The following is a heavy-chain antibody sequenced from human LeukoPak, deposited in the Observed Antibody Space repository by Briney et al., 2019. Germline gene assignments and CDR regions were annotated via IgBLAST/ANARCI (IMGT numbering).Heavy chain of an antibody. D-gene: IGHD3-10*01. CDR2: INGDGSST. CDR1: GFTLSTYW. CDR3: GQSSPVLLWS. Sequence: GGSLRLSCAASGFTLSTYWMHWVRQAPGKGLVWVSRINGDGSSTSYADSVKGRFTISRDNAKNTLYLQMNSLRAEDTAVYYCGQSSPVLLWSWGQGTLVTVSS. V-gene: IGHV3-74*01. J-gene: IGHJ5*02.